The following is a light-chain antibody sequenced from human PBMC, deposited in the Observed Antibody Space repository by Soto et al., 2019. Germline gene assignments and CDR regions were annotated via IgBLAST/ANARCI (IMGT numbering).Light chain of an antibody. CDR2: DAS. V-gene: IGKV3-11*01. J-gene: IGKJ1*01. Sequence: PGERATLSCRASQSVSSYLAWYQQKPGQAPRLLIYDASNRATGIPARFSGSGSGTDFTLTISSLEPEDFAVYYCQQRSNWPPLTFGQGTKVDIK. CDR3: QQRSNWPPLT. CDR1: QSVSSY.